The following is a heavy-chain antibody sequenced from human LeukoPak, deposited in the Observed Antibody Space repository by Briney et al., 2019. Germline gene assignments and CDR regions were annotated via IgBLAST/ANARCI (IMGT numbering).Heavy chain of an antibody. D-gene: IGHD6-13*01. Sequence: ASVKVSCKVSGYTLTELSMHWVRQAPGKGLEWMGGFDPEDGETIYAQKFQGRVTMTEDTSTDTAYMELSSLRSEDTAVYYCATVYSSSWSNQYYCDYWGQGTLVTVSS. CDR1: GYTLTELS. V-gene: IGHV1-24*01. CDR3: ATVYSSSWSNQYYCDY. CDR2: FDPEDGET. J-gene: IGHJ4*02.